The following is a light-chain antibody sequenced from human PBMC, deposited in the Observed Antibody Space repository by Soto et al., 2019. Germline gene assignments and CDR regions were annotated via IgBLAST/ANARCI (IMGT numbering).Light chain of an antibody. CDR1: QSVSSY. CDR2: DTS. J-gene: IGKJ4*01. V-gene: IGKV3-20*01. CDR3: QQYVSSPLT. Sequence: EIVLTQSPGTLSLSVGERVTLSCRASQSVSSYLAWYQQTPGQAPRLLIYDTSNRATGTPDRFSGSGSGTDFTLTISRLEPEDFTVYDCQQYVSSPLTFGGGTTVEIK.